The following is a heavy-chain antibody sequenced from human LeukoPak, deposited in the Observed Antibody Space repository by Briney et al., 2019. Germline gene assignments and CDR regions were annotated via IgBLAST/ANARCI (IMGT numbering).Heavy chain of an antibody. V-gene: IGHV3-23*01. D-gene: IGHD1-26*01. CDR3: AKRGDSGSYHYYYYGMDV. CDR2: ISGSGGST. J-gene: IGHJ6*02. Sequence: GASLRLSCAASVFTFSSYAMSWVRQAPGKGLEWVSAISGSGGSTYYADSVKGRFTISRDNSKNTLYLQMNSLRAEDTAVYYCAKRGDSGSYHYYYYGMDVWGQGTTVTVSS. CDR1: VFTFSSYA.